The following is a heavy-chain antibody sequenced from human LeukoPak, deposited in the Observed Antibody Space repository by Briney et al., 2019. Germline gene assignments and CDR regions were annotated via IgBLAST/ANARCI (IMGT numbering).Heavy chain of an antibody. CDR3: AREAERGKQLADY. Sequence: GASVKVSCKASGYTFTGYHMHWVRQAPGQGLEWMGWINTNTGNPTYAQGFTGRFVFSLDTSVSTAYLQISSLKAEDTAVYYCAREAERGKQLADYWGQGTLVTVSS. J-gene: IGHJ4*02. D-gene: IGHD1-1*01. CDR2: INTNTGNP. V-gene: IGHV7-4-1*02. CDR1: GYTFTGYH.